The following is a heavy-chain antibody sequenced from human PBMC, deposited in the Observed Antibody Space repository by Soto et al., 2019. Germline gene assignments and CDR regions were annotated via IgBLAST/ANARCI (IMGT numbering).Heavy chain of an antibody. V-gene: IGHV3-48*01. J-gene: IGHJ6*02. Sequence: EVQLVESGGGLVQPGGSLRLSCAASGFTFSSYSMNWVRQAPGKGLEWVSYISSSSSTIYYADSVKGGFTISRDNAKNSLYLQMNSLRAEDTAVYYCAREGYYYYYGMDVWGQGTTVTVSS. CDR3: AREGYYYYYGMDV. CDR2: ISSSSSTI. CDR1: GFTFSSYS.